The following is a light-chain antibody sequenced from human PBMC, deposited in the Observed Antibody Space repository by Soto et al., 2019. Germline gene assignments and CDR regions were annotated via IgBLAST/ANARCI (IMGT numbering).Light chain of an antibody. CDR3: QPYDRRLSGNV. V-gene: IGLV1-40*01. CDR2: GNQ. CDR1: SSNIGAPYD. Sequence: SALTQSPSVSGAPGQTVVISCIGSSSNIGAPYDVNWYRQIPGTAPKLLIYGNQNRPSGVPERFSESKSGTSANLAITGLKAEDEADYYCQPYDRRLSGNVFAEGTKGTVL. J-gene: IGLJ1*01.